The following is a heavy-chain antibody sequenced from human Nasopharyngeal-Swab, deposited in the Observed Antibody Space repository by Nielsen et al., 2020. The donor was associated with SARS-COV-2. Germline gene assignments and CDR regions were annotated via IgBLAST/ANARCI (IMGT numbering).Heavy chain of an antibody. V-gene: IGHV3-30*03. J-gene: IGHJ3*02. CDR1: GFSITNYG. Sequence: GESLKISCAASGFSITNYGMQWVRQAPDKGLEWVALIAHDASMNYYADSVKGRFTISRDISKNTVYLQMNSLRAEDAAVYYCARDRTDDYGDYGGAFDIWGQGTMVTVS. D-gene: IGHD4-17*01. CDR3: ARDRTDDYGDYGGAFDI. CDR2: IAHDASMN.